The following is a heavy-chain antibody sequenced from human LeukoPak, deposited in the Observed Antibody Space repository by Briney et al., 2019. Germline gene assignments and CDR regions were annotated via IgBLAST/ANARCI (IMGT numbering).Heavy chain of an antibody. CDR3: ARDVARISDY. J-gene: IGHJ4*02. CDR1: GFTFNNYT. Sequence: GGSLRLSCAASGFTFNNYTMNWVRQAPGKGLEWVSSISRGSNYIYYADSVKGRFTISRDNAKNSLYLQMNSLRAEDTAVYYCARDVARISDYWGQGALVTVSS. V-gene: IGHV3-21*01. CDR2: ISRGSNYI. D-gene: IGHD2-15*01.